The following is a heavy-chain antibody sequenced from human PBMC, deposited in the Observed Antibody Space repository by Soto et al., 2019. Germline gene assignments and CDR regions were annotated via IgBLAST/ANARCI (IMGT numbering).Heavy chain of an antibody. V-gene: IGHV2-5*02. CDR2: IYWDEDK. CDR1: GFSLSTRGVA. Sequence: QITLKESGPTLVKPTQTLTLTCTFSGFSLSTRGVAVGWFRQPPGKALEWLALIYWDEDKWYSPSLKSRLTITEDTSKNQVVLKMTNMDPVDTATYYCAHRPRGSAYYFDYWGHGTLVTVSS. D-gene: IGHD5-12*01. CDR3: AHRPRGSAYYFDY. J-gene: IGHJ4*01.